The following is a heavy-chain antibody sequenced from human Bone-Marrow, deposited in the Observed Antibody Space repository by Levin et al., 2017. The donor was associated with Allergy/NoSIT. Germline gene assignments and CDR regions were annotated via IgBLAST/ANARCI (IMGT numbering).Heavy chain of an antibody. CDR3: AKRGSSVAAAEMSTYYYYGMDV. D-gene: IGHD6-13*01. Sequence: GGSLRLSCAASGFTFSSYGMHWVRQAPGKGLEWVAVISYDGSNKYYADSVKGRFTISRDNSKNTLYLQMNSLRAEDTAVYYCAKRGSSVAAAEMSTYYYYGMDVWGQGTTVTVSS. J-gene: IGHJ6*02. CDR1: GFTFSSYG. CDR2: ISYDGSNK. V-gene: IGHV3-30*18.